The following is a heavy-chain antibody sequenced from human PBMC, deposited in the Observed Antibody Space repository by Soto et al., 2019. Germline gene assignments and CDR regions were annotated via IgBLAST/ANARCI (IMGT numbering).Heavy chain of an antibody. CDR1: GYTFTSYD. CDR2: MNPNSGNT. V-gene: IGHV1-8*01. J-gene: IGHJ6*02. CDR3: ARWPDGYYYYGMDV. Sequence: QVQLVQSGAEVKKPGASVKVSCKASGYTFTSYDINWVRQATGQGLEWMGWMNPNSGNTGYAQKFQGRVTMTRNTSISTAYMELSSLRSEYTAVYYCARWPDGYYYYGMDVWGPGTTVTVSS.